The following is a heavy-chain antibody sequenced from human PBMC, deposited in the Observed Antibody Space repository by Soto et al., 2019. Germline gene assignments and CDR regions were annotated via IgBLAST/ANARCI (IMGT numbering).Heavy chain of an antibody. J-gene: IGHJ6*02. CDR3: ARIGGYYDSIVFGYYSYYGTDF. Sequence: PGGSLRLSCAASGFTFSSYAMHWVRQAPGKGLEYVSAISSNGGSTYYANSVKGRFTISRDNSKNTLYLQMGSPRAEDMAVYYCARIGGYYDSIVFGYYSYYGTDFWGQGTTVTVSS. D-gene: IGHD3-22*01. CDR1: GFTFSSYA. CDR2: ISSNGGST. V-gene: IGHV3-64*01.